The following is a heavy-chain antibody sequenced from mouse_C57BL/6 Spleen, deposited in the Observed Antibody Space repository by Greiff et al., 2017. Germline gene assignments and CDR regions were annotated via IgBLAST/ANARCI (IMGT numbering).Heavy chain of an antibody. D-gene: IGHD1-1*01. V-gene: IGHV1-55*01. CDR1: GYTFTSYW. CDR3: ARRYYGTPYAMDY. J-gene: IGHJ4*01. Sequence: QVQLQQPGAELVKPGASVKMSCKASGYTFTSYWITWVKQRPGQGLEWIGDIYPGSGSTNYNEKFKSKATLTVDTSSSTAYMQLSSLPSEDSAVYYCARRYYGTPYAMDYWGQGTSVNGSS. CDR2: IYPGSGST.